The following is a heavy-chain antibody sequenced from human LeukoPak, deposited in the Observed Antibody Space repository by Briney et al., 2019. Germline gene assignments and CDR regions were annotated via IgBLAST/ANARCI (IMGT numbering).Heavy chain of an antibody. CDR3: ARSQYGSGIWVAFDM. V-gene: IGHV3-23*01. Sequence: PGGSLRLSCAASGFTFSSYAMAWVRQAPGKGLEWVSVVSGSDGRTYYADSVKGRLTISRDNFKNTLYLQMNSLRAGDTAVYYCARSQYGSGIWVAFDMWGQGTMVTVSS. D-gene: IGHD3-10*01. CDR1: GFTFSSYA. J-gene: IGHJ3*02. CDR2: VSGSDGRT.